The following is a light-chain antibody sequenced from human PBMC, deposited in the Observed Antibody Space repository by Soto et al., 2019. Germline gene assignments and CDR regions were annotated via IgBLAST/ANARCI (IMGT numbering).Light chain of an antibody. Sequence: QSALTQPASVSGSPGQSITIPCAGTSSDVGYYDLVSWYQQHPGKAPKLIIYEVRNRPSGVSNRLSGSKSGNTASLTISGLQADDEADYYCCSYTSSSIRVFGGGTKVTVL. V-gene: IGLV2-14*02. J-gene: IGLJ3*02. CDR1: SSDVGYYDL. CDR2: EVR. CDR3: CSYTSSSIRV.